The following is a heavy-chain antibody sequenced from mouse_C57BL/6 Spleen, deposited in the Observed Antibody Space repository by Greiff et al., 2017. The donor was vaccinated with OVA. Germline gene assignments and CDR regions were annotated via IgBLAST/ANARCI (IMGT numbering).Heavy chain of an antibody. Sequence: QVQLQQSGAELMKPGASVKLSCKATGYTFTGYWIEWVKQRPGHGLEWIGEILPGSGSTNYNEKFKGKATFTADTSSNTAYMQLSSLTTEDSAIYYCARMGPYDGYYVYYAMDYWGQGTSVTVSS. J-gene: IGHJ4*01. CDR1: GYTFTGYW. V-gene: IGHV1-9*01. D-gene: IGHD2-3*01. CDR2: ILPGSGST. CDR3: ARMGPYDGYYVYYAMDY.